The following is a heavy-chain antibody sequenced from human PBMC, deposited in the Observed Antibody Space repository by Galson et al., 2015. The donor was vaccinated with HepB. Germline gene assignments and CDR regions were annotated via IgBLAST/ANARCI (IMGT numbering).Heavy chain of an antibody. CDR2: ITWNSGNI. CDR3: ARKYNILTAYFDY. Sequence: SLRLSCAGSGFTFNDYAMAWVRQAPGKGLEWVAGITWNSGNIGYADSVKGRFTISRDNAQSSLYLQMNSLTPEDTALYYCARKYNILTAYFDYWGQGSLVTVSS. J-gene: IGHJ4*02. V-gene: IGHV3-9*01. CDR1: GFTFNDYA. D-gene: IGHD3-9*01.